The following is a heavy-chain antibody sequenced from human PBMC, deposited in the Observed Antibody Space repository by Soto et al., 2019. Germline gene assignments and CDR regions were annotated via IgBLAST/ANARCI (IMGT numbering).Heavy chain of an antibody. V-gene: IGHV1-69*08. J-gene: IGHJ3*02. Sequence: QVQLVQSGAEVKKPGSSVKVSCKASGGTFSSYTISWVRQAPGQGLEWMGRIIPILGIANYAQKFQGRVTITADKSTSTAYMELSSLRSEDTAVYYCARDGHDRSCEGCAFDIWGQGTMGTVSS. CDR3: ARDGHDRSCEGCAFDI. D-gene: IGHD3-22*01. CDR1: GGTFSSYT. CDR2: IIPILGIA.